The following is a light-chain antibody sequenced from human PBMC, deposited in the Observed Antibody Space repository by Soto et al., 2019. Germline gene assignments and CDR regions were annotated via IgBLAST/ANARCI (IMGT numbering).Light chain of an antibody. V-gene: IGKV1-39*01. CDR3: QQSNSTPIT. J-gene: IGKJ5*01. CDR2: AAS. CDR1: QSISSY. Sequence: DIQMTLSSSSLSASVGDRVTVTCRASQSISSYLDWYQQKPGKAPKLLIYAASSLQSGVPARFSGSGSGTDFTLTISSLQPEDFATYYCQQSNSTPITFGQGTRLEIK.